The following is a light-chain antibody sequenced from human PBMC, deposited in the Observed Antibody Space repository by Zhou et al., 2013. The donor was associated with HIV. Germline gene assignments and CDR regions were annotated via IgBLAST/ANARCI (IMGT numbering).Light chain of an antibody. J-gene: IGKJ4*01. Sequence: DIQMTQSPSTLSASAGDRVTITCRASQSISSWLAWYQQKPGKAPTLLIYDASTLQSGVPSRFIGSRSGTDFTLTISSLQPEDFSTYYCQQFHRFGGGTKVEIK. CDR1: QSISSW. CDR3: QQFHR. CDR2: DAS. V-gene: IGKV1-5*01.